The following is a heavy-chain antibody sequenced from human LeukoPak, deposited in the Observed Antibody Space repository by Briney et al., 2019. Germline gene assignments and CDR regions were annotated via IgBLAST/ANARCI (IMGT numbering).Heavy chain of an antibody. V-gene: IGHV3-23*01. J-gene: IGHJ4*02. CDR1: GFTFSSTT. CDR2: ITAIDGRT. CDR3: TKDRRGPAAGTWYFDS. Sequence: PGGSLRLSCVASGFTFSSTTMGWVRQAPGRVLEWVSSITAIDGRTYYADSVRGRFTISRDNSKNTVYLQLDSLRAGDTAIYYCTKDRRGPAAGTWYFDSWGQGTLVTVSS. D-gene: IGHD6-13*01.